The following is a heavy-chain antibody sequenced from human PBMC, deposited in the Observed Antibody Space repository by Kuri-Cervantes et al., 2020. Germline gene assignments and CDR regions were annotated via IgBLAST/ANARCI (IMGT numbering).Heavy chain of an antibody. D-gene: IGHD4-23*01. V-gene: IGHV3-53*05. Sequence: ETLSLTCAASGFTVSSNYMSWVRQAPGKGLEWVSVIYSGGSTYYADSVKGRFTISRDNSKNTLYLQMNSLRAEDTAVYYCARAWTAVRGPFDYWGQGTLVTVSS. CDR1: GFTVSSNY. J-gene: IGHJ4*02. CDR3: ARAWTAVRGPFDY. CDR2: IYSGGST.